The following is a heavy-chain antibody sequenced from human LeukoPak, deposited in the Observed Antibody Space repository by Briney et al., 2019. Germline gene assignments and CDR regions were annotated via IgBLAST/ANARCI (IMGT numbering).Heavy chain of an antibody. Sequence: PGGTLRLSCAASGFSFDNYGMSWVRQAPGKGLEWVSTISGSGGSTYYADSVKGRFTISRDNSKNTLYLQMNSLRAEDTAVYYCARSGRYCSGGSCYQEASLDYWGQGTLVTVSS. CDR3: ARSGRYCSGGSCYQEASLDY. V-gene: IGHV3-23*01. D-gene: IGHD2-15*01. CDR2: ISGSGGST. CDR1: GFSFDNYG. J-gene: IGHJ4*02.